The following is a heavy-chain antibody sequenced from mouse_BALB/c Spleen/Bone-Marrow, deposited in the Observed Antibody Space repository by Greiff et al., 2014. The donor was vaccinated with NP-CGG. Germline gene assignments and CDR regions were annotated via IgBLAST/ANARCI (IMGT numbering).Heavy chain of an antibody. V-gene: IGHV1-54*01. D-gene: IGHD1-1*01. CDR3: ARRYYVYWCLDV. CDR2: INPGSGDT. J-gene: IGHJ1*01. CDR1: GYAFTNYL. Sequence: VQLQQSGAELVRPGTSVKVSCKASGYAFTNYLIEWVKQRPGQGLEWIGVINPGSGDTNYNEKFKGKATLTADKSSNTAYMQFSSLTSDDSAVYFCARRYYVYWCLDVWGAGTTVTVSS.